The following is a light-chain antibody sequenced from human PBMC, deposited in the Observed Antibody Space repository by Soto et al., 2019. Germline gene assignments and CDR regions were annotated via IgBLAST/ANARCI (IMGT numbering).Light chain of an antibody. J-gene: IGLJ2*01. CDR1: SSDIGAYNY. CDR3: SSYGGSDNFVV. Sequence: QSALTQPPSASGSPGQSVTISCTGTSSDIGAYNYVSWYQQHPGKAPKLMIYEVIKRPSGVPDRFSGSKSGNTASLTVSGLQAEDEADYYCSSYGGSDNFVVFGGGTKLTVL. CDR2: EVI. V-gene: IGLV2-8*01.